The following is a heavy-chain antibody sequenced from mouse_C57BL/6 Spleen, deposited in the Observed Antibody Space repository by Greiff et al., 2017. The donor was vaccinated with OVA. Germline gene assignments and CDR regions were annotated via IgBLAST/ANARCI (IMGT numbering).Heavy chain of an antibody. CDR3: ARSEPSLGMDY. J-gene: IGHJ4*01. CDR2: IDPSDSYT. CDR1: GYTFTSYW. Sequence: VQLQQPGAELVKPGASVKLSCKASGYTFTSYWMQWVKQRPGQGLEWIGEIDPSDSYTNYNQKFKGKATLTVDTSSSTAYMQRSSLTSEDSAVYYCARSEPSLGMDYWGQGTSVTVSS. V-gene: IGHV1-50*01. D-gene: IGHD4-1*01.